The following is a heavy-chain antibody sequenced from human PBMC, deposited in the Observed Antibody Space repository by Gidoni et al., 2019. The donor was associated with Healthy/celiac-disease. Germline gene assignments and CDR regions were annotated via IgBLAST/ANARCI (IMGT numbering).Heavy chain of an antibody. CDR2: IYYSGST. CDR3: ATQTSGSYYRDAFDI. Sequence: QVQLQESGPGLVKPSETLSLTCTVSGGSVSSGSYYWSLIRQPPGKGLEWIGYIYYSGSTNYNPSLKSRVTISVDTSKNQFSLKLSSVTAADTAVYYCATQTSGSYYRDAFDIWGQGTMVTVSS. CDR1: GGSVSSGSYY. D-gene: IGHD1-26*01. V-gene: IGHV4-61*01. J-gene: IGHJ3*02.